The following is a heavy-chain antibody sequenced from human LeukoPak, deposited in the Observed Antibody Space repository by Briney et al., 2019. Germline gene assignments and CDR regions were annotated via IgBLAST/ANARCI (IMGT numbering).Heavy chain of an antibody. CDR2: ISWDGGST. V-gene: IGHV3-43D*03. J-gene: IGHJ4*02. D-gene: IGHD1-26*01. CDR1: GFTFDDYA. Sequence: QSGGSLRLSCAASGFTFDDYAMHWVRQAPGKGLEWVSLISWDGGSTYYADSVKGRFTISRDNSKNSLYLQMNSLRAEDTALYYCAKGTTVGATRGGGFDYWGQGTLVTVSP. CDR3: AKGTTVGATRGGGFDY.